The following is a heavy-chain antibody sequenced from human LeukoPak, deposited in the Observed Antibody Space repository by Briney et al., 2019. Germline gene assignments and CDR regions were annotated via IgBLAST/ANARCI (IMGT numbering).Heavy chain of an antibody. CDR2: INHNGST. J-gene: IGHJ4*02. CDR1: GGSFSGYY. V-gene: IGHV4-34*01. CDR3: SRENGAFSPFGY. D-gene: IGHD2-8*01. Sequence: PSETLSLTCAVYGGSFSGYYWSWIREPPGKGLEWIGEINHNGSTNYNPSLNSRVTVSLDKSKNQMSLNLTSVTAADTAVYYCSRENGAFSPFGYWGQGTLVTVPS.